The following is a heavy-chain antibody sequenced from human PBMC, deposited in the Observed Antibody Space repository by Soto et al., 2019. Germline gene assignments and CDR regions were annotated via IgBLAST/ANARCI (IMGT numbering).Heavy chain of an antibody. D-gene: IGHD6-19*01. CDR1: GYTFTSYG. V-gene: IGHV1-18*01. CDR2: ISAYNGNT. J-gene: IGHJ4*02. CDR3: ATIELDSSGSYGSSFDY. Sequence: GASVKVSCKASGYTFTSYGISWVRQAPGQGLEWMGWISAYNGNTNYAQKLQGRVTMTTDTSTSTAYMELRSLRSDDTAVYYCATIELDSSGSYGSSFDYWGQGTLVTVSS.